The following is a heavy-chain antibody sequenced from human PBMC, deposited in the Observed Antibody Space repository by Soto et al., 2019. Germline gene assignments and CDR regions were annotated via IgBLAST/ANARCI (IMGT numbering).Heavy chain of an antibody. CDR2: IYPGDSDT. V-gene: IGHV5-51*01. J-gene: IGHJ3*02. CDR1: GYSFTSYW. CDR3: ARMGAYCGGDCYYSAFDI. Sequence: GESLKISCKGSGYSFTSYWIGWVRQMPGEGLEWMGIIYPGDSDTRYSPSFQGQVTISADKSISTAYLQWSSLKASDTAMYYCARMGAYCGGDCYYSAFDIWGQGTMVTVSS. D-gene: IGHD2-21*02.